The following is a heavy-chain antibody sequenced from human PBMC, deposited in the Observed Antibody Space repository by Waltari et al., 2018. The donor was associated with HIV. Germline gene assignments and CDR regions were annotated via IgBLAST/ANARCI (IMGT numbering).Heavy chain of an antibody. Sequence: QLVASGGALIQPVRSLRFSCTAPGFTFRDYAMDWVRQAPGKGLEWVGIIRSKTSSETREYAGSVKGRVSISRDDSEGMVYLQMNSLRADYTALYYCVRDLAWRAFDVWGQGTMVTVSA. CDR2: IRSKTSSETR. CDR3: VRDLAWRAFDV. V-gene: IGHV3-49*04. CDR1: GFTFRDYA. D-gene: IGHD3-3*01. J-gene: IGHJ3*01.